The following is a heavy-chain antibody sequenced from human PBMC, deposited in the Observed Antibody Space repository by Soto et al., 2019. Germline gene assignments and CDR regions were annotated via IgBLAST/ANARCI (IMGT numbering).Heavy chain of an antibody. V-gene: IGHV4-4*02. J-gene: IGHJ5*02. CDR3: ARVLSGNKEWFDP. CDR2: VFPDGST. CDR1: GVSVTAGNL. Sequence: QVHLQESGPGLVKPWGTLSLTCAVSGVSVTAGNLWSWVRQSPGKGLEWIGEVFPDGSTNYNPFLKSRVTTSLDKSQNHFSLILTSVTAADTALYYCARVLSGNKEWFDPWGQGTLVTVSS. D-gene: IGHD3-10*01.